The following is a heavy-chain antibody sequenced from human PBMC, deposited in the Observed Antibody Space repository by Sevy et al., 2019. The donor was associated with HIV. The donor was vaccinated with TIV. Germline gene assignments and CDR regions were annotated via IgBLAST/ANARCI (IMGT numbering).Heavy chain of an antibody. J-gene: IGHJ4*02. D-gene: IGHD3-10*01. V-gene: IGHV3-20*01. CDR1: GFTFDDYG. Sequence: GESLRLSCAASGFTFDDYGMSWVRQAPGKGLEWVSGINWNGGSTGYADSVKGRFTISRDSAKNSLYLQMNSLRAEDTALYHCARGLLLGSDYYFDYWGQGTLVTVSS. CDR2: INWNGGST. CDR3: ARGLLLGSDYYFDY.